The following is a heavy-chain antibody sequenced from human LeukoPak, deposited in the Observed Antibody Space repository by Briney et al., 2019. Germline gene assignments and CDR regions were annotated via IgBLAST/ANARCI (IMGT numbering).Heavy chain of an antibody. CDR2: INPNSGGT. V-gene: IGHV1-2*02. CDR3: ARVGPYYGDYFFDY. D-gene: IGHD4-17*01. J-gene: IGHJ4*02. CDR1: GGTFSSYA. Sequence: ASVKVSFKASGGTFSSYAISWVRQAPGQGLEWMGWINPNSGGTNYAQKFQGRVTMTRDTSISTAYMELSRLRSDDTAVYYCARVGPYYGDYFFDYWGQGTLVTVSS.